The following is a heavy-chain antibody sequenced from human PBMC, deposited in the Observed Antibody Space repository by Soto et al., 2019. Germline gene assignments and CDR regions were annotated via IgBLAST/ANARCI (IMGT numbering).Heavy chain of an antibody. CDR2: IYSGGST. V-gene: IGHV3-53*01. D-gene: IGHD3-10*01. J-gene: IGHJ3*02. CDR3: ARGHPGYYGSGSYAFDI. CDR1: GFTVSSNY. Sequence: GGSLRLSCAASGFTVSSNYMSFFLHAPLKGLEWVSVIYSGGSTYYADSVKGRFTISRDNSKNTLYLQMNSLRAEDTAVYYCARGHPGYYGSGSYAFDIWGQGTMVTVSS.